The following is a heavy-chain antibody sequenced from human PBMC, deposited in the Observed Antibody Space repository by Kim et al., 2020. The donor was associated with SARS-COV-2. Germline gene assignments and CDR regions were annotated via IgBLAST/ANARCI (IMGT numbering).Heavy chain of an antibody. V-gene: IGHV4-39*01. CDR2: IYYSGST. Sequence: SETLSLTCTVSGGSISSSSYYWGWIRQPPGKGLEWIGSIYYSGSTYYNPSLKRRVTISVDTSKNQFSLKQSSVTAADTAVYYCARLVADFWSGYRYYYYAIDVWGQRSTVTVSS. CDR3: ARLVADFWSGYRYYYYAIDV. D-gene: IGHD3-3*01. J-gene: IGHJ6*01. CDR1: GGSISSSSYY.